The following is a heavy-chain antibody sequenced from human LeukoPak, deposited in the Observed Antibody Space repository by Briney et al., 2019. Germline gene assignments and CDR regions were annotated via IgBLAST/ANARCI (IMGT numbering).Heavy chain of an antibody. CDR3: ARLLYYDSSGYSY. D-gene: IGHD3-22*01. CDR1: GFPFRSYA. Sequence: GGSLRLSCVASGFPFRSYAMTWVRQTPGKGLESVSVITDDEDTYYADSVKGRFTISRDNSQNTVFLQMNSLRAEDTAIYYCARLLYYDSSGYSYWGQGTLVTVSS. V-gene: IGHV3-23*01. J-gene: IGHJ4*02. CDR2: ITDDEDT.